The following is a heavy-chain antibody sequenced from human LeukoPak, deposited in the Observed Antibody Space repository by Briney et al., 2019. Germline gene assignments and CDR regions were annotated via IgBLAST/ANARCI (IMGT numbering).Heavy chain of an antibody. CDR2: INSDGSST. CDR3: ARGLYCSSTSCYGRLFDY. V-gene: IGHV3-74*01. CDR1: GFTFSSYW. J-gene: IGHJ4*02. D-gene: IGHD2-2*01. Sequence: PGGSLRLSCAASGFTFSSYWMHWVRRAPGKGLVWVSRINSDGSSTSYADSVKGRFTISRDNAKNTLYLQMNSLRAEDTAVYYCARGLYCSSTSCYGRLFDYWGQGTLVTVSS.